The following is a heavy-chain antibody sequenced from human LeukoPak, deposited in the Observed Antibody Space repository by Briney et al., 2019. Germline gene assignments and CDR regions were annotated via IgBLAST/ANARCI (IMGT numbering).Heavy chain of an antibody. CDR3: ARLSYGDYVPDAFDI. CDR2: IYYSGST. CDR1: GGSISSYY. V-gene: IGHV4-59*01. J-gene: IGHJ3*02. Sequence: SETLSLTCTVSGGSISSYYWSWIRQPPGKGLEWIGYIYYSGSTNYNPSLKSRVTISVDTSKNQFSLKLSSVTAADTAVYYCARLSYGDYVPDAFDIWGRGTMVTVSS. D-gene: IGHD4-17*01.